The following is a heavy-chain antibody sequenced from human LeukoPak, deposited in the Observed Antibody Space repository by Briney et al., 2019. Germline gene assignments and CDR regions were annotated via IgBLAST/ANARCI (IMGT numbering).Heavy chain of an antibody. J-gene: IGHJ4*02. CDR3: ARSVANYDILSGYSVGFDY. V-gene: IGHV1-2*02. D-gene: IGHD3-9*01. CDR2: INPNSGGT. CDR1: GYTFTGYY. Sequence: ASVKVSCKASGYTFTGYYMHWVRQAPGQGLEWMGWINPNSGGTNYAQKFQGRVTITTDKSTSTAYMELSRLRSDDTAVYYCARSVANYDILSGYSVGFDYWGQGTLVTVSS.